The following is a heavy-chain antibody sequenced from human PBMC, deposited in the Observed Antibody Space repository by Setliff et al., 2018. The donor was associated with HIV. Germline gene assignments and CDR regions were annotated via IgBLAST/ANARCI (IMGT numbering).Heavy chain of an antibody. J-gene: IGHJ4*02. Sequence: SETLSLTCAVSGYSIRDNFFWGWVRQPPGKGLEWIGSIYHSGITYYNSSLKSRVTISVDTSKNQFSLNLTSVTAADTAVYYCARHRDGGTYPLDYWGQGTLVTVSS. CDR2: IYHSGIT. CDR1: GYSIRDNFF. CDR3: ARHRDGGTYPLDY. D-gene: IGHD1-26*01. V-gene: IGHV4-38-2*01.